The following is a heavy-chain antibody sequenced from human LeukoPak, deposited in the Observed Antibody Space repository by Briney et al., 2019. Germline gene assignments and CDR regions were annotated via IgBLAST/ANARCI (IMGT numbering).Heavy chain of an antibody. Sequence: PGGSLRLSCAASGFTFSSYSMNWVRQAPGKGLEWVSSISSSSSYIYYADAVKGRFTISRDNAKNLLYLQMNSLRAEATSVYYCARDCFNQDVLNYYYYYYMDVWGKGTTVSVSS. CDR1: GFTFSSYS. CDR3: ARDCFNQDVLNYYYYYYMDV. V-gene: IGHV3-21*01. J-gene: IGHJ6*03. D-gene: IGHD1-14*01. CDR2: ISSSSSYI.